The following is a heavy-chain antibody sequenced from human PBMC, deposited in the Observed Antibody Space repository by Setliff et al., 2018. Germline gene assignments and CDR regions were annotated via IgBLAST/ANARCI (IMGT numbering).Heavy chain of an antibody. CDR1: GYTFTSYA. J-gene: IGHJ4*02. CDR2: INAGNGNT. D-gene: IGHD6-13*01. CDR3: ARGGIAAAGTPPSTENFDY. Sequence: KASGYTFTSYAMHWVRQAPGQRLEWMGWINAGNGNTKYSQKFQGRVTITRDTSASTAYMELSSLRSEDTAVYYCARGGIAAAGTPPSTENFDYWGQGTLVTVSS. V-gene: IGHV1-3*01.